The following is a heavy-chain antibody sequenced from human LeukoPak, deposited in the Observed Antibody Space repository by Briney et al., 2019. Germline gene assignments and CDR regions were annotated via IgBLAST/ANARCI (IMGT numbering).Heavy chain of an antibody. V-gene: IGHV1-69*04. D-gene: IGHD4-11*01. J-gene: IGHJ5*02. CDR1: GGTFISNA. CDR3: ASGRMTTETTYCFDP. Sequence: SVKVSCKASGGTFISNAITWVRQAPGQGLEWRGRNIPIFGITDYAQKFQGRVTITADKSTSTAYMEFSSLRSEDTAVYYCASGRMTTETTYCFDPWGQGTLITVSS. CDR2: NIPIFGIT.